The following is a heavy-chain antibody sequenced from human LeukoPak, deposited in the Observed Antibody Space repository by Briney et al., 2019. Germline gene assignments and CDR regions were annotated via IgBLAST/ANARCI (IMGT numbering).Heavy chain of an antibody. V-gene: IGHV4-4*07. CDR1: GGSIRSFY. CDR2: IYTSGST. CDR3: AREAGRGVGATMLDY. D-gene: IGHD1-26*01. Sequence: SETLSLTCTVSGGSIRSFYWSWIRQPAGKGLEWIGRIYTSGSTDYNPSLKSRVTMSVDTSKKQFSLNLRSVTAADTAVYYCAREAGRGVGATMLDYWGQGTLVTVSS. J-gene: IGHJ4*02.